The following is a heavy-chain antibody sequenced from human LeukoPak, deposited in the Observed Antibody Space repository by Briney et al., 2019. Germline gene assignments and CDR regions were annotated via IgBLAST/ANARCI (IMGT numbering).Heavy chain of an antibody. Sequence: SGPTLVNPTQTLTLTCTFSGFSLSTSGVGVGWIRQPPGKALEWLALIYWNDDKRYSPSLKSRLTITKDTSKNQVVLTMTNMDPVDTATYYCARHIVVVPAAILGFDPWGQGTLVTVSS. J-gene: IGHJ5*02. D-gene: IGHD2-2*02. CDR3: ARHIVVVPAAILGFDP. CDR1: GFSLSTSGVG. CDR2: IYWNDDK. V-gene: IGHV2-5*01.